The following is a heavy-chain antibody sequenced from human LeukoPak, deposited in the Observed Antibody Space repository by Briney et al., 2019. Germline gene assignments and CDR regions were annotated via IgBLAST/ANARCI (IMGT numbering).Heavy chain of an antibody. J-gene: IGHJ3*02. CDR3: ARDLVTVTKGFDI. CDR2: ISYIGST. V-gene: IGHV4-59*11. Sequence: SETPSLTCAVSDDSFSSHYWTWIRQPPGKGLEWIGYISYIGSTNYNPSLKSRVTISIDTSRNQFSLRLSSVTAADTAVYYCARDLVTVTKGFDIWGQGTMVSVSS. D-gene: IGHD4-17*01. CDR1: DDSFSSHY.